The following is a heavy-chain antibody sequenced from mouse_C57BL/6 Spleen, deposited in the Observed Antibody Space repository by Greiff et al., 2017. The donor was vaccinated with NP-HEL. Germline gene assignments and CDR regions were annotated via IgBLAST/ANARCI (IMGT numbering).Heavy chain of an antibody. D-gene: IGHD1-1*01. CDR2: ISYDGSN. Sequence: EVKLEESGPGLVKPSQSLSLTCSVTGYSITSGYYWNWIRQFPGNKLEWMGYISYDGSNNYNPSLKNRISITRDTSKNQFFLKLNSVTTEDTATYYCARDHPYGSNPFAYWGQGTLVTVSA. CDR3: ARDHPYGSNPFAY. CDR1: GYSITSGYY. J-gene: IGHJ3*01. V-gene: IGHV3-6*01.